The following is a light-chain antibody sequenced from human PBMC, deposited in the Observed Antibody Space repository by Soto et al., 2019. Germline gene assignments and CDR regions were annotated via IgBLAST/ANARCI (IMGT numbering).Light chain of an antibody. J-gene: IGLJ1*01. CDR1: SSDVGGYNY. CDR3: SSYTNSNTLV. Sequence: QSSLTQPASVSGSPGQSITISCTGTSSDVGGYNYVSWYQQYPGKAPKLMIYDVSNRPSGVSNRFSGSKSGNTASLTISGLQAEDEADYYCSSYTNSNTLVFGSGTKVTVL. V-gene: IGLV2-14*01. CDR2: DVS.